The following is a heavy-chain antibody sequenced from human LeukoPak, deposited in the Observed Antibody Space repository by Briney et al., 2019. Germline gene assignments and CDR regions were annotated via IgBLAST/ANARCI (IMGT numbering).Heavy chain of an antibody. D-gene: IGHD3-9*01. CDR1: GFTFSSYA. J-gene: IGHJ3*02. V-gene: IGHV3-30-3*01. CDR3: VKTMTGYFSDGFDI. CDR2: ISYDGDNK. Sequence: PGGSLRLSCAASGFTFSSYAMHWVRQAPGKGLEWVATISYDGDNKYYADSLKGRFTISRDNAKTTVFLQMNSLRAEDTAVYWCVKTMTGYFSDGFDIWGQGTMVTVSS.